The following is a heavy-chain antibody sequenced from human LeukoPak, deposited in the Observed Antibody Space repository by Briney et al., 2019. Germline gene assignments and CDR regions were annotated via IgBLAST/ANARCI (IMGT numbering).Heavy chain of an antibody. D-gene: IGHD6-19*01. Sequence: SETLSLTCTVSGGSISSSSYYWGWIRQPPGKGLEWIGSIYYSGSTYYNPSLKSRVTISVDTSKNQFSLKLSSVTAADTAVYYCARVSSGWYSPTNWFDPWGQGALVTVSS. CDR1: GGSISSSSYY. CDR2: IYYSGST. CDR3: ARVSSGWYSPTNWFDP. J-gene: IGHJ5*02. V-gene: IGHV4-39*07.